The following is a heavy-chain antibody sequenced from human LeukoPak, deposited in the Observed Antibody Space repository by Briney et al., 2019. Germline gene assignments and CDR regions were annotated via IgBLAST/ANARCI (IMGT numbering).Heavy chain of an antibody. CDR2: INWNGGNT. Sequence: GGSLRLSCAASGFTFDDYGMSWVRQGPGKGLEWVSGINWNGGNTGYADSVKGRFTIFRDNAKNSLYLEMDSLRVEDTVLYYCARTSDGSWFDPWGQGTLVTVSS. D-gene: IGHD2-15*01. J-gene: IGHJ5*02. CDR1: GFTFDDYG. V-gene: IGHV3-20*04. CDR3: ARTSDGSWFDP.